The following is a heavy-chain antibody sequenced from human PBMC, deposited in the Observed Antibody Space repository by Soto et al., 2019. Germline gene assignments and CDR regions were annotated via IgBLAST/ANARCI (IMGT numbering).Heavy chain of an antibody. V-gene: IGHV4-59*01. CDR3: ARESAGSGKNNWFDP. D-gene: IGHD3-10*01. Sequence: PSETLSLTCSVSRGSISSYYWSWVRQPPGKGLEWIGFIHRTGSTKYNPSLESRVTISVDTSQNQLSLRLSSMTAADTAVYYCARESAGSGKNNWFDPWGQGILVTVS. CDR2: IHRTGST. J-gene: IGHJ5*02. CDR1: RGSISSYY.